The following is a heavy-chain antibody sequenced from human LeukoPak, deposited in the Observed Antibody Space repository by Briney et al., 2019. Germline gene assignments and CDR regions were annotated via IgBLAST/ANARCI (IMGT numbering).Heavy chain of an antibody. CDR2: NYWDDDK. CDR3: ALSLYSGYGRYFDY. D-gene: IGHD5-12*01. V-gene: IGHV2-5*02. CDR1: GLSLRTSGVG. Sequence: SGPTLVNPTQLLTLTCSFSGLSLRTSGVGVGWIRQPPVKALEWLALNYWDDDKRYIPSQKSRLTITKDTSTNQVVLTMTNMDPVDTATYYCALSLYSGYGRYFDYWGQGTLVTVSS. J-gene: IGHJ4*02.